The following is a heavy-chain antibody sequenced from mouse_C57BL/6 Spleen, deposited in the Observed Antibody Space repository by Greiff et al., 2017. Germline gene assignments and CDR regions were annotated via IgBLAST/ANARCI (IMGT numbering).Heavy chain of an antibody. CDR2: IDPETGGT. Sequence: VQLQQSGAELVRPGASVTLSCKASGYTFTDYEMHWVKQTPVHGLEWIGAIDPETGGTAYNQKFKGKAILTADKYSLTAYMELRSLTSEDSAVXYWTRSGSSFDYWGQGTTLTVSS. CDR1: GYTFTDYE. CDR3: TRSGSSFDY. D-gene: IGHD1-1*01. V-gene: IGHV1-15*01. J-gene: IGHJ2*01.